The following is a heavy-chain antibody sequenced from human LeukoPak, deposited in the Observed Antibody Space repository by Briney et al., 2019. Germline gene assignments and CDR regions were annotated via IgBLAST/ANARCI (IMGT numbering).Heavy chain of an antibody. CDR1: GFTFDDYA. CDR3: AKDITSAGTYVGD. J-gene: IGHJ4*02. Sequence: TGGSLRLSCAASGFTFDDYAMHWVRQAPGKGLEWVSGISWNSGSIGYADSVKGRFTISRDNAKNSLYLQMNSLRAEDTALYYCAKDITSAGTYVGDWGQGTLVTVSS. CDR2: ISWNSGSI. D-gene: IGHD6-13*01. V-gene: IGHV3-9*01.